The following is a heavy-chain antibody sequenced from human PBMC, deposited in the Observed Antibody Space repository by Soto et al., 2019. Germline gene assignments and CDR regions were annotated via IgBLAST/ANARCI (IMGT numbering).Heavy chain of an antibody. Sequence: VQLVQSGAEVKKPGESLRISCKGSGYSFSTYWISWVRQMPGKGLEWMGRIDPTDSYNKYSPSFQGHVTISADKSIITAYLQWSSLKASDTGMYYCARRHNYDNSGGFDSWGQGTLVTVSS. CDR2: IDPTDSYN. V-gene: IGHV5-10-1*01. CDR1: GYSFSTYW. CDR3: ARRHNYDNSGGFDS. D-gene: IGHD3-22*01. J-gene: IGHJ4*02.